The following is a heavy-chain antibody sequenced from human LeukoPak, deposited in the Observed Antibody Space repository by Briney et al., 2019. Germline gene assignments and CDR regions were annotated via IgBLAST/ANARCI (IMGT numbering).Heavy chain of an antibody. CDR3: ARASILTGYAK. J-gene: IGHJ4*02. Sequence: TLSLTCTVSGGSISSGDYYWSWIRQPPGKGLEWIGYIYYSGSTYYNPSLKSRVTISVDTSKNQFSLKLSSVTAADTAVYYCARASILTGYAKWGQGTLVTVSS. CDR2: IYYSGST. D-gene: IGHD3-9*01. V-gene: IGHV4-30-4*08. CDR1: GGSISSGDYY.